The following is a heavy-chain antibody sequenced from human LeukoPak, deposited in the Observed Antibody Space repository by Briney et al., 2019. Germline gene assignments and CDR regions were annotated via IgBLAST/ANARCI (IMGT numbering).Heavy chain of an antibody. J-gene: IGHJ4*02. CDR3: ARGSFRGEPPD. V-gene: IGHV1-46*01. CDR2: INPSGGST. D-gene: IGHD3-10*01. Sequence: ASVKVSCKASGYTFTSYYMHWVRQAPGQGLEWMGIINPSGGSTSYAQKLQGRVTMTTDTSTSTAYMELRSLRSDDTAVYYCARGSFRGEPPDWGRGTLVTVSS. CDR1: GYTFTSYY.